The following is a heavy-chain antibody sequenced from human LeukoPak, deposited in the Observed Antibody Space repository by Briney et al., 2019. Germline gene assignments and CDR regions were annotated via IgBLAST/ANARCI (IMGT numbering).Heavy chain of an antibody. D-gene: IGHD3-10*01. CDR3: ARDAGQLLWFGELLSRYFDY. V-gene: IGHV3-21*01. CDR2: ISSSSSYI. CDR1: GFTFSSYS. J-gene: IGHJ4*02. Sequence: GGSLRLSCAASGFTFSSYSMNWVRQAPGKGLEWVSSISSSSSYIYYADSVKGRFTISRDNAKNSLYLQMNSLRAEDTAVYYCARDAGQLLWFGELLSRYFDYWGQGTLVTVSS.